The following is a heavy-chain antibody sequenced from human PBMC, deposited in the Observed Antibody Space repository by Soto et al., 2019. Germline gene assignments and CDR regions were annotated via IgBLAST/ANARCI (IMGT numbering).Heavy chain of an antibody. CDR1: GGSISSSSYY. D-gene: IGHD3-16*02. Sequence: SETLSLTCTVSGGSISSSSYYWGWIRQPPGKGLEWIGSIYYSGSTYYNPSLKSRVTISVDTSKNQFSLKLSSVTAADTAVYYCARLAPRYDYVWGSYRLPDYWGQGTLVTVSS. CDR3: ARLAPRYDYVWGSYRLPDY. CDR2: IYYSGST. V-gene: IGHV4-39*01. J-gene: IGHJ4*02.